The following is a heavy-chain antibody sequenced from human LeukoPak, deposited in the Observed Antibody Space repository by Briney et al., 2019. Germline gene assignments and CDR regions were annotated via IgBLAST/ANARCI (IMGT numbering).Heavy chain of an antibody. J-gene: IGHJ4*02. CDR3: ARDVGLRGNFDY. D-gene: IGHD5/OR15-5a*01. CDR2: TYYNSKWYN. CDR1: GDSVSSNSGG. V-gene: IGHV6-1*01. Sequence: SQTLSLTCAISGDSVSSNSGGWNWIRQSPSRGLEWLGRTYYNSKWYNDYAVSVKSRITINPDTSKNQFSLQLNSVTPEDTAVYYCARDVGLRGNFDYWGQGTLVTVSS.